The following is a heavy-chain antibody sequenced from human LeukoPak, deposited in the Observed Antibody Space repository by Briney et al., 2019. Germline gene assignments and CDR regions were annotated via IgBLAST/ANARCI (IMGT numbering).Heavy chain of an antibody. V-gene: IGHV4-39*07. CDR3: ARDRVGPSYYFDS. Sequence: KPSETLCLTCTASGGSFSSSSYYWVWIPQPTGKGLEWIGSIYYSGSTYYNSSLKSRITISGYTCKNPSSLKQSSVTAADTAVYYCARDRVGPSYYFDSCGQGTLVTVSS. D-gene: IGHD1-26*01. CDR2: IYYSGST. J-gene: IGHJ4*02. CDR1: GGSFSSSSYY.